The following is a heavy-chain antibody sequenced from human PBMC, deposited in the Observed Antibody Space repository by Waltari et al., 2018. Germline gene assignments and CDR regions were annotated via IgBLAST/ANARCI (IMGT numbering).Heavy chain of an antibody. J-gene: IGHJ4*02. D-gene: IGHD1-1*01. CDR2: QYYSGST. CDR3: GQLPGY. V-gene: IGHV4-39*01. Sequence: QVQLQESGPGLVKPSGTLSLTCTVSGGSIDSTYNYWGWIRPPPGKGLEWIVSQYYSGSTHYNPSLKGRVTISVDTSKTQFSLKLTSVTVADSAVYYCGQLPGYWGQGILVTVSS. CDR1: GGSIDSTYNY.